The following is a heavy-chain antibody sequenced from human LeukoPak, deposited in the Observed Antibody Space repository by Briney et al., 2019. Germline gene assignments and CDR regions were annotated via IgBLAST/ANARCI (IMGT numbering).Heavy chain of an antibody. CDR2: ISYDGSNK. Sequence: PGGSLRLSCAASGFTFSSYDMHWVRQAPGKGLEWVAVISYDGSNKYYADSVKGRFTISRDNSKNTLYLQMNSLRAEDTAVYYCARGGLRCITIFGVVRTIDYWGQGTLVTVSS. J-gene: IGHJ4*02. CDR1: GFTFSSYD. CDR3: ARGGLRCITIFGVVRTIDY. V-gene: IGHV3-30*19. D-gene: IGHD3-3*01.